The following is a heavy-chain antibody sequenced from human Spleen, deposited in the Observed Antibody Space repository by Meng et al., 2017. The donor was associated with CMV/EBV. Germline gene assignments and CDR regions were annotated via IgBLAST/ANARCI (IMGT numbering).Heavy chain of an antibody. Sequence: SETLSLTCTVSGGSVSSGTYYWSWIRQPPGKGLEWIGFIYYTGSTNYNPSLKSRVTISVDTSKNQFSLKVSSVTAADTAVYYCTRQPRGGPNWFDPWGQGTLVTVSS. CDR1: GGSVSSGTYY. D-gene: IGHD1-14*01. V-gene: IGHV4-61*01. J-gene: IGHJ5*02. CDR3: TRQPRGGPNWFDP. CDR2: IYYTGST.